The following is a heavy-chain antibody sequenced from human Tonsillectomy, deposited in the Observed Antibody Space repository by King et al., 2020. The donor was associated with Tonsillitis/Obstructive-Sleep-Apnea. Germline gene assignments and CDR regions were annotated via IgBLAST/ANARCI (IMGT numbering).Heavy chain of an antibody. D-gene: IGHD2-15*01. CDR2: LSVSGGST. V-gene: IGHV3-23*04. Sequence: VQLVESGGGLVQPGGSLRLSCAASGFTFSSYAMSWVRQAPGEGLEWVSALSVSGGSTYYDDSVKGRFTISRDNSKNTLYLQMNSLRAEDTAVYYCAKGRKGALGYCSGGSCYDYFDYWGQGTLVTVSS. CDR1: GFTFSSYA. J-gene: IGHJ4*02. CDR3: AKGRKGALGYCSGGSCYDYFDY.